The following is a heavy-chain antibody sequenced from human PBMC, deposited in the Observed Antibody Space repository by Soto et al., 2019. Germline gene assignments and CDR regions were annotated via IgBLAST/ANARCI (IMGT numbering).Heavy chain of an antibody. D-gene: IGHD1-7*01. V-gene: IGHV1-69*12. CDR3: ASHGITGTWVYYYGMDV. CDR2: FIPIFGTA. CDR1: GGTFSSYA. J-gene: IGHJ6*02. Sequence: QVQLVQSGAEVKKPGSSVNVSCKASGGTFSSYAISWVRQAPGQGLEWMGGFIPIFGTANYAQKFQGRVTIPADESTSTAYLELSSLTSEATAVYYCASHGITGTWVYYYGMDVWGQGTTVTVSS.